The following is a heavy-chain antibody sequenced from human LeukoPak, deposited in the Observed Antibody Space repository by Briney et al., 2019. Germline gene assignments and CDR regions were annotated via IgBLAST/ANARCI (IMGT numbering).Heavy chain of an antibody. CDR3: ARGIVGATGYFDY. D-gene: IGHD1-26*01. Sequence: GESLKISCKGSGYTFTSYWIGWVRQMPGKGLDRMGIIYPGDSDTRYSPSFQGQVTISADKSISTAYLQWSSLKASDTAMYYCARGIVGATGYFDYWGQGTLVTVPS. J-gene: IGHJ4*02. CDR1: GYTFTSYW. CDR2: IYPGDSDT. V-gene: IGHV5-51*01.